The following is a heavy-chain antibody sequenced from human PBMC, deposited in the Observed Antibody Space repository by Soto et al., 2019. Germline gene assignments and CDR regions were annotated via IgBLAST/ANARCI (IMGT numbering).Heavy chain of an antibody. Sequence: EVQLVESGGGLVQPGRSLRLSCAASGFTFDDYAMHWVRQAPGKGLEWVSGISWNSGSIGYADSVKGRFTISRDNAKNYLYLQMNSLRAEDTALYYCAKAVVNWHNAFDSWGQGTMVTVSS. CDR2: ISWNSGSI. CDR1: GFTFDDYA. CDR3: AKAVVNWHNAFDS. V-gene: IGHV3-9*01. D-gene: IGHD2-21*01. J-gene: IGHJ3*02.